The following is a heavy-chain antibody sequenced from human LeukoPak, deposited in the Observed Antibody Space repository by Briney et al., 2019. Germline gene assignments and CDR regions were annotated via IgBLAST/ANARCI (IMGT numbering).Heavy chain of an antibody. Sequence: SETLSLTCTVSGGSVSSGSYYWSWIRQPPGKGLEWIGYIYYSGSTNYSPSLKSRVTISVDTSKNQFSLKLSSVTAADTAVYYCAREVRDTAMVIVWFDPWGQGTLVTVSS. CDR3: AREVRDTAMVIVWFDP. D-gene: IGHD5-18*01. CDR1: GGSVSSGSYY. CDR2: IYYSGST. V-gene: IGHV4-61*01. J-gene: IGHJ5*02.